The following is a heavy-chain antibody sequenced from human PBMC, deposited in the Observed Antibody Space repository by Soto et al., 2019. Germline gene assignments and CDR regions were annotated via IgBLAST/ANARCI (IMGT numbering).Heavy chain of an antibody. CDR2: ISWNSGSI. V-gene: IGHV3-9*01. J-gene: IGHJ5*02. D-gene: IGHD3-16*01. Sequence: GGSLRLSCVASGFTFDDYGMHWVRQAPGKGLEWVSGISWNSGSIGYADSVKGRFTISRDNAKNSLYLQMNSLRAEDTAFYFCSKVLTTHTFGPLDPWGEGTLVTVSS. CDR3: SKVLTTHTFGPLDP. CDR1: GFTFDDYG.